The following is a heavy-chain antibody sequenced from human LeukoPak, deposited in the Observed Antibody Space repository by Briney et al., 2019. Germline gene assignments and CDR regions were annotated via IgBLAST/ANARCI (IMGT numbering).Heavy chain of an antibody. CDR1: GFTFSSYW. V-gene: IGHV3-7*01. D-gene: IGHD2/OR15-2a*01. Sequence: GGSLRLSCAASGFTFSSYWMSWVRQAPGRGLEWVVNIKQDGSEKYYVDSVKGRFTISRDNAKNSLYLQMNSLRAEGTAVYYCARHTFPSSDLFDYWGQGTLVTVSS. CDR2: IKQDGSEK. CDR3: ARHTFPSSDLFDY. J-gene: IGHJ4*02.